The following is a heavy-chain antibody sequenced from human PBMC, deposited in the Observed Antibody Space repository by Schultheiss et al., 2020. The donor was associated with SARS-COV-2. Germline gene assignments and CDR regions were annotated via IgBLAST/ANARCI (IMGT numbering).Heavy chain of an antibody. V-gene: IGHV3-11*01. Sequence: GESLKISCAASGFTFSDYYMSWIRQAPGKGLEWVSYISSSGSTIYYADSVKGRFTISRDNAKNSLYLQMNSLRAEDTAVYYCAKDFRITIFGVVKTLYGMDVWGQGTTVTVSS. D-gene: IGHD3-3*01. J-gene: IGHJ6*02. CDR1: GFTFSDYY. CDR2: ISSSGSTI. CDR3: AKDFRITIFGVVKTLYGMDV.